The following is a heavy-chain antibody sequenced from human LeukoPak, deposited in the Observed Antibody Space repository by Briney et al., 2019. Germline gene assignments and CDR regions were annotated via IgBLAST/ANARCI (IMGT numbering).Heavy chain of an antibody. CDR3: ARFSLTARPGIPYYYYGMDV. CDR1: GGTFSSYA. Sequence: ASVKVSCKASGGTFSSYAISWVRQAPGQGLEWMGGIIPIFGTANYAQKFQGRVTITADESTSTAYMELSSLRSEDTAVYYCARFSLTARPGIPYYYYGMDVWGQGTTVTVSS. CDR2: IIPIFGTA. J-gene: IGHJ6*02. D-gene: IGHD6-6*01. V-gene: IGHV1-69*13.